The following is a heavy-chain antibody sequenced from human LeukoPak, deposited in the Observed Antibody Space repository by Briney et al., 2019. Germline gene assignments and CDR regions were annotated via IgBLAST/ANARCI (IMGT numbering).Heavy chain of an antibody. Sequence: GGSLRLSCAASGFTFSSYWMSWVRQAPGKGLEWVANIKQDGSEKYFVDSVKGRFTISRDNSKNTLYLQMNSLRAEDTAVYYCAKDFTPARGWGSMDVWGKGTTVTVPS. CDR3: AKDFTPARGWGSMDV. D-gene: IGHD3-10*01. CDR2: IKQDGSEK. J-gene: IGHJ6*03. V-gene: IGHV3-7*01. CDR1: GFTFSSYW.